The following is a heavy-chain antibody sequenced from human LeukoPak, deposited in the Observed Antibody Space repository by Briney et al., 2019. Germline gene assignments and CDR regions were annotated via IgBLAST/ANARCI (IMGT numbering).Heavy chain of an antibody. CDR1: GFTFSSYA. V-gene: IGHV3-23*01. CDR2: ISGSGGST. J-gene: IGHJ6*03. Sequence: GGSLRLSCAASGFTFSSYAMSWVRQAPGKGLEWVSAISGSGGSTYYADSVKGRFTISRDNSKNTLYLQMNSLRAEDTAVYYCAKAKAKGFRYFFVYMDVWGKGTTVTVSS. CDR3: AKAKAKGFRYFFVYMDV. D-gene: IGHD1-14*01.